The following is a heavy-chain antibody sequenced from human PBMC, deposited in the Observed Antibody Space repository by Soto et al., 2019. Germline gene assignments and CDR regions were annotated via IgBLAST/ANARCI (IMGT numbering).Heavy chain of an antibody. J-gene: IGHJ6*04. CDR2: INPNSGVT. V-gene: IGHV1-2*04. CDR3: ASVASSTTGGMDV. Sequence: GASVKVSCKASGYTFTGYYMHLVRQAPGQGLEWMGWINPNSGVTNYAQKFQGWFTMTRDTSISTGYMELSGLRSAAPAGYYCASVASSTTGGMDVWGKGTTVTGSS. CDR1: GYTFTGYY. D-gene: IGHD2-2*01.